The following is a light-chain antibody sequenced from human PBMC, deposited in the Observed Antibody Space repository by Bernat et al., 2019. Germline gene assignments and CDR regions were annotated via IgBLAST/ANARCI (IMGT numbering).Light chain of an antibody. Sequence: QSALTQPASVSGSPGQSITISCTGTSSDVGSYNYVSWYQQHPGKAPKLIIYEVSKRPSGVSNRFSGSKSGNTTSLTISVLQAEDEADYYCCSYAGSPTFGAFGGGTKLAVL. V-gene: IGLV2-23*02. J-gene: IGLJ2*01. CDR3: CSYAGSPTFGA. CDR2: EVS. CDR1: SSDVGSYNY.